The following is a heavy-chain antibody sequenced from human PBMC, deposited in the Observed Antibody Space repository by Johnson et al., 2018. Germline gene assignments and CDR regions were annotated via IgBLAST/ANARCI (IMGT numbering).Heavy chain of an antibody. CDR1: GFIFSNYP. CDR2: ISYNGSHK. D-gene: IGHD2-15*01. V-gene: IGHV3-30-3*01. CDR3: AKGPSVVVVPPKPDAFDI. Sequence: VQLVESGGGVVQPGRSXRLSCVASGFIFSNYPMHWVRQGQGKGLEWVALISYNGSHKDFADSVKGRFTTSRDNSKNTLYLQMNSLRNEDTAVFYCAKGPSVVVVPPKPDAFDIWGQGTMVTVSS. J-gene: IGHJ3*02.